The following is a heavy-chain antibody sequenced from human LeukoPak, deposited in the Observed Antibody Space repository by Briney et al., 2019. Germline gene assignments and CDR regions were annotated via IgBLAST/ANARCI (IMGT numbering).Heavy chain of an antibody. J-gene: IGHJ6*03. D-gene: IGHD6-6*01. CDR3: ARVSSSSLYYYYYMDV. CDR1: GFTFDDYA. CDR2: IKQDGSEK. Sequence: GRSLRLSCAASGFTFDDYAMHWVRQTPGKGLEWVANIKQDGSEKYYVDSVKGRFTISRDNAKNSLYLQMNSLRAEDTAVYYCARVSSSSLYYYYYMDVWGKGTTVTVSS. V-gene: IGHV3-7*01.